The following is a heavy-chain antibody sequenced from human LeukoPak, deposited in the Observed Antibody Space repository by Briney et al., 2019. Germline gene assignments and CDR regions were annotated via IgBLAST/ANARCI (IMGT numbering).Heavy chain of an antibody. V-gene: IGHV3-23*01. Sequence: PGGSLRLSCAASGFSFSSFAMSWVRQAPGKGLEWVSSFSGSGGSTYYADSVKGRFTISRDNSKNTLYLQMNSLRAEDTAVYYCAKGVVVVPAKYYFDYWGQGTLVTVSS. CDR2: FSGSGGST. J-gene: IGHJ4*02. CDR1: GFSFSSFA. D-gene: IGHD2-15*01. CDR3: AKGVVVVPAKYYFDY.